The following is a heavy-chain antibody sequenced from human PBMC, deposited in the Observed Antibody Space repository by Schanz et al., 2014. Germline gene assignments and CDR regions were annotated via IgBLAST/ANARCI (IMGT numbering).Heavy chain of an antibody. CDR1: GYSFSDYD. D-gene: IGHD3-10*01. Sequence: VQLVESGGGVVQPGGSLRLSCVGSGYSFSDYDMYLNRQAPGKGLEWLAFLRADGSRGDYADSVKGRFTISRDNSRNTLSLQMSSLRPEDTAVYYCAKDPPRGVRTPIKPTLDYWGQGTRVTVS. CDR2: LRADGSRG. CDR3: AKDPPRGVRTPIKPTLDY. J-gene: IGHJ4*02. V-gene: IGHV3-30*02.